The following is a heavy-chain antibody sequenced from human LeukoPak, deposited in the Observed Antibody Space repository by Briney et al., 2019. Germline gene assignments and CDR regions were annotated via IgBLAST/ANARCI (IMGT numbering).Heavy chain of an antibody. CDR1: GFTFSSYS. V-gene: IGHV3-48*02. J-gene: IGHJ4*02. CDR3: ARGGEGPVLVPPHFDY. D-gene: IGHD2-2*01. Sequence: GGSLRLSCAASGFTFSSYSMNWVRQAPGKGLEWVSYISTSSSTIYYADSVKGRFTISTDNAKNSLSLQMSSLRDEDTAVYYCARGGEGPVLVPPHFDYWGQGTLVTVSS. CDR2: ISTSSSTI.